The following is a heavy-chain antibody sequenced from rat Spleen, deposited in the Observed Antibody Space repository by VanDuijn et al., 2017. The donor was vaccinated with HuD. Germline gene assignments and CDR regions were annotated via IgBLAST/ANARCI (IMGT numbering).Heavy chain of an antibody. D-gene: IGHD1-4*01. Sequence: QVQLKESGPGLVKPSQTLSLICTVSGFSLTDYNVHWIRLPPGKGLEWMGMIWTGGSTDYNSALMSRLSITKDTSKSQVFLKMNSLQTEDTAIYFCVRERVPGFAFYFDYWGQGVMVTVSS. CDR1: GFSLTDYN. CDR3: VRERVPGFAFYFDY. CDR2: IWTGGST. J-gene: IGHJ2*01. V-gene: IGHV2-30*01.